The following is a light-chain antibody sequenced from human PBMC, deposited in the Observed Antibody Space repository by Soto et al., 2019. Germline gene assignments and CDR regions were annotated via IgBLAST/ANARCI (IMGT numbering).Light chain of an antibody. CDR2: MAS. CDR1: QSVNRW. CDR3: QQYNSYWT. V-gene: IGKV1-5*03. J-gene: IGKJ1*01. Sequence: DIQMTQSPSTLSASVGDRVTITCRARQSVNRWLAWYQQKPGKAPKLLIYMASTLESGVPSRFSGGGSGTEFTLTISSLQPDDFATYYCQQYNSYWTFGQGTKVEIK.